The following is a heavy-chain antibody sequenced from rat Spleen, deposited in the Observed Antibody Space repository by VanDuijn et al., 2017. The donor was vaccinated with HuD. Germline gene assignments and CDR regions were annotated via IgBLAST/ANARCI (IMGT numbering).Heavy chain of an antibody. CDR2: ISYDGSST. CDR1: GFTFSDYN. V-gene: IGHV5-7*01. CDR3: TTDELGGFDY. J-gene: IGHJ2*01. D-gene: IGHD5-1*01. Sequence: EVQLVESGGGLVQPGGSLKLSCAASGFTFSDYNMAWVRQAPKKGLEWVATISYDGSSTYYRDSVKGRFTISRDNAKSTLYLQMDSLRSEDTATYYCTTDELGGFDYWGQGVMVTVSS.